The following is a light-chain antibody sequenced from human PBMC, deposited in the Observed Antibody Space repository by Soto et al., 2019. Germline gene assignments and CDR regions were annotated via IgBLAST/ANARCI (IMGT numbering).Light chain of an antibody. J-gene: IGKJ2*01. CDR3: QQSFISPYT. Sequence: DIQMTQSPSSLSAYVGDRVIITCRASQSILNYLNWYQHKPGKAPKLLIYAASSLQSGVPSGFSGSGSGTDFTLTISSLQPEDFATYYCQQSFISPYTFGQGTKLEIK. V-gene: IGKV1-39*01. CDR1: QSILNY. CDR2: AAS.